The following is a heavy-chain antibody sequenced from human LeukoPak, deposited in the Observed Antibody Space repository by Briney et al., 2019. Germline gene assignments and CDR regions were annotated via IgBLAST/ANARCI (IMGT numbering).Heavy chain of an antibody. CDR1: GYTFTDYY. J-gene: IGHJ3*02. Sequence: GASVKVSCKASGYTFTDYYMHWVRQAPGQGLEWMGWINPNSGGTNYAQKFQGRVTMTRDTSISTAYMELSRLRSDDTAVYYCARAPLLEWLLVNAFDIWGQGTMVTVSS. D-gene: IGHD3-3*01. V-gene: IGHV1-2*02. CDR2: INPNSGGT. CDR3: ARAPLLEWLLVNAFDI.